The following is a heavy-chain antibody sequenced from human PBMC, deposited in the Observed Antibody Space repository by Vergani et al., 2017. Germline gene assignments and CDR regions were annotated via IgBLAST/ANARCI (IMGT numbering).Heavy chain of an antibody. CDR3: AREGRLYCSGGSCYSSVYYYYGMDV. D-gene: IGHD2-15*01. J-gene: IGHJ6*02. CDR1: GYTFTSYG. CDR2: ISAYNGNT. Sequence: QVQLVQSGAEVKKPGASVKVSCKASGYTFTSYGISWVRQAPGQGLEWMGWISAYNGNTNYAQKLQGRVTMTTDTSTSTAYMELRSLRSDDTAVYYCAREGRLYCSGGSCYSSVYYYYGMDVWGQGP. V-gene: IGHV1-18*01.